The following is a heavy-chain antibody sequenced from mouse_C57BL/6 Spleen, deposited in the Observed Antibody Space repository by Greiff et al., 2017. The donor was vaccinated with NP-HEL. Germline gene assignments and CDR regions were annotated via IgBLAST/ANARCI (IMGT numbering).Heavy chain of an antibody. J-gene: IGHJ1*03. V-gene: IGHV1-5*01. Sequence: VQLQQSGTVLARPGASVKMSCKTSGYTFTSYWMHWVKQRPGQGLEWIGAIYPGNSDTSYNQKFKGKAKLTAVTSASTAYMELSSLTNEDSAVYYCTRGGHYYGSSYEYFDVWGTGTTVTVSS. CDR1: GYTFTSYW. CDR2: IYPGNSDT. CDR3: TRGGHYYGSSYEYFDV. D-gene: IGHD1-1*01.